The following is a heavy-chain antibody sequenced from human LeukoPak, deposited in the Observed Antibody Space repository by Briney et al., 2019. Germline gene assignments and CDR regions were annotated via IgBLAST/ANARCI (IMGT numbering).Heavy chain of an antibody. J-gene: IGHJ4*02. Sequence: GGSLRLSCAASGFTVSSDYMSWVRQAPGKGLEWVSVIYSGGSTYYADSVKGRFTISRDSSMNTLYLQMNGLTAEDTAVYYCARGLVEMATIYFDYWGQGTLVTVSS. D-gene: IGHD5-24*01. V-gene: IGHV3-53*01. CDR2: IYSGGST. CDR1: GFTVSSDY. CDR3: ARGLVEMATIYFDY.